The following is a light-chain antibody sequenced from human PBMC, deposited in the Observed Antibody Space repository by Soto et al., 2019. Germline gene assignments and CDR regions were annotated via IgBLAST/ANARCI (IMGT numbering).Light chain of an antibody. V-gene: IGKV3D-15*01. CDR3: QQYHTWPIT. CDR2: ADS. CDR1: QSVSSD. Sequence: IGMKQSPATLSVSPGERATLSCRASQSVSSDLAWYHQKPGQAPRLLIYADSNRATGIPARFSGSGSGTEFTLTISSLQSEDCAIYYCQQYHTWPITFGGGTKV. J-gene: IGKJ4*01.